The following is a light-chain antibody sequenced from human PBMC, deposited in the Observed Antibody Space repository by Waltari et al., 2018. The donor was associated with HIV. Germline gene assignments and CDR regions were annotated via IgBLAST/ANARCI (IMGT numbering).Light chain of an antibody. Sequence: QSALTQPASVSGSPRQSLTISCTGTSSAVGASNYVSWYKQHPGKAPKLMIYEVSNRPSGVSNRFSGSKSGNTASLTISGLQAEDEADYYCSSYTSSSTLRVFGGGTKLTVL. CDR2: EVS. CDR3: SSYTSSSTLRV. V-gene: IGLV2-14*01. CDR1: SSAVGASNY. J-gene: IGLJ3*02.